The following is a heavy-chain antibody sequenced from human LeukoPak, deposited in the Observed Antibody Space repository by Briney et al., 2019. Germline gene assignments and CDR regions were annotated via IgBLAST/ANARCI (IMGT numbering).Heavy chain of an antibody. CDR3: AKDSGWFRFDH. CDR2: IKPDGSEQ. V-gene: IGHV3-7*05. J-gene: IGHJ4*02. Sequence: GGSLRLSCAASGFTFSSYSMNWVRQAPGKGLEWVAHIKPDGSEQNYIDSVKGRFTISRDNAKNSLYLQMNSLRADDTAVYYCAKDSGWFRFDHWGQGTLVTVSS. D-gene: IGHD6-13*01. CDR1: GFTFSSYS.